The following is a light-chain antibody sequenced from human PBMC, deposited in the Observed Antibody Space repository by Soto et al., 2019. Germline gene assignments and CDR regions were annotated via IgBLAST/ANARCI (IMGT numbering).Light chain of an antibody. CDR3: QPYSCSPRT. J-gene: IGKJ1*01. Sequence: EIVLTQSPGTLSFSPGERATLSCRASQSITNNYLAWYQQKAGQVPRLLLYGASTRPTGIPDRFSGSGSGTDFTLTITRLEPDDFAEYYCQPYSCSPRTFGQGTNVAIK. CDR2: GAS. CDR1: QSITNNY. V-gene: IGKV3-20*01.